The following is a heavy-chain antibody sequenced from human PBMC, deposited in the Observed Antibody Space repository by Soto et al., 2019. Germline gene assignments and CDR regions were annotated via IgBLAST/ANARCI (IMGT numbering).Heavy chain of an antibody. CDR3: ARHNYGSGSTYFDY. V-gene: IGHV4-59*01. D-gene: IGHD3-10*01. J-gene: IGHJ4*02. CDR1: GGSISGYY. Sequence: PSETLSLTCTVSGGSISGYYWSWIRQPPGKGLERIGYMYNTGSTVYNPSFKSRVTISVDTSKNQFSLKLNSVTAADTAVYYCARHNYGSGSTYFDYWGQGTLVTVSS. CDR2: MYNTGST.